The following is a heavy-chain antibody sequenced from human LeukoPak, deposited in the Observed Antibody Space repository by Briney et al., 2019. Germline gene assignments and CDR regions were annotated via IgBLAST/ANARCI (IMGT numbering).Heavy chain of an antibody. CDR3: ARSNSGWSDC. D-gene: IGHD6-19*01. CDR2: ITSSSSYI. CDR1: GFSFSSYS. V-gene: IGHV3-21*01. J-gene: IGHJ4*02. Sequence: PGGSLRLSCAASGFSFSSYSMNWVRQAPGKGLEWVSSITSSSSYIYYADSVNGRFTISRDSAKSSLYLQMNSLRADDTAVYYCARSNSGWSDCWGQGTLVTVSS.